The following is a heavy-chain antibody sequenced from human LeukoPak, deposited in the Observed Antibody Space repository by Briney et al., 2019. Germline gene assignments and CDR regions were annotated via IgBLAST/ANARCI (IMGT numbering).Heavy chain of an antibody. J-gene: IGHJ4*02. Sequence: PGGSLRLSCAASGFTFSSYGMHWVRQAPGKGLEWVAFIRYDGSNKYYADSVKVRFTISRDNSKNTLYLQMNSLRVEDTAIYYCAKIIRSGYRNPTFDYWGQGTLVTVSS. V-gene: IGHV3-30*02. D-gene: IGHD3-3*01. CDR1: GFTFSSYG. CDR3: AKIIRSGYRNPTFDY. CDR2: IRYDGSNK.